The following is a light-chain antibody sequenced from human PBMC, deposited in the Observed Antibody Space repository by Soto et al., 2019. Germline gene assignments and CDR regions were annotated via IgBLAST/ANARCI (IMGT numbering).Light chain of an antibody. CDR2: GAS. CDR3: QQYSSSPAT. Sequence: DIVFTQAPGTLSLSPGERATLSCRASQSVSSGYLAWYQQKPGQAPRLLIYGASSRATGIPDRFSGSGSGTDFTLTINRLEPEDFAVYYCQQYSSSPATLGQGTKVDIK. V-gene: IGKV3-20*01. J-gene: IGKJ1*01. CDR1: QSVSSGY.